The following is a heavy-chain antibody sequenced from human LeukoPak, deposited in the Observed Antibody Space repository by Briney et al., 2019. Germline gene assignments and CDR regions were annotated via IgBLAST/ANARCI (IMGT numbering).Heavy chain of an antibody. V-gene: IGHV3-11*01. J-gene: IGHJ6*02. D-gene: IGHD6-13*01. CDR2: ISSSGSTI. CDR1: GFTFSDYY. Sequence: PGGSLRLSCAASGFTFSDYYMSWIRQAPGKGLEWVSYISSSGSTIYYADSVKGRFTISRDNAKNSLYLQMNSLRAEDTAVYYCARDLGAAAPPEAYYYYGMDVWGQGTTVTVSS. CDR3: ARDLGAAAPPEAYYYYGMDV.